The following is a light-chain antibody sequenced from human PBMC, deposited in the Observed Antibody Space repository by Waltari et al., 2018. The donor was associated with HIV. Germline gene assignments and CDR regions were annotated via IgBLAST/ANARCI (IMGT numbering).Light chain of an antibody. J-gene: IGLJ1*01. CDR2: DVS. CDR1: RSDVGGHKS. CDR3: TSYTSSSGYV. V-gene: IGLV2-14*01. Sequence: QSALTQPASVSGSPGQSITISCTGTRSDVGGHKSVSWYQQHPGKAPKFMIYDVSNRPSGVSNRFSGSKSGNTASLTISGLQAEDEADYYCTSYTSSSGYVFGTGTKVTVL.